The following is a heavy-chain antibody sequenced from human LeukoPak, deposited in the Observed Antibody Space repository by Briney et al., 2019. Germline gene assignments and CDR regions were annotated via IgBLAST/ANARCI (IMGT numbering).Heavy chain of an antibody. CDR1: GGSISSGGYY. V-gene: IGHV4-30-2*01. CDR3: AREGYDFWSGSKGKYFDY. J-gene: IGHJ4*02. D-gene: IGHD3-3*01. CDR2: IYHSGST. Sequence: SQTLSVICTASGGSISSGGYYWSWIRQPPGKGLEWIGYIYHSGSTYYNPSLKSRVTISVDRSKNQFSLKLSSVTAADTAVYYCAREGYDFWSGSKGKYFDYWGQGTLVTVSS.